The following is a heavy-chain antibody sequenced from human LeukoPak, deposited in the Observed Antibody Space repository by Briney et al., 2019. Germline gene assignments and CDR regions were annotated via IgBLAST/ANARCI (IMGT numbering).Heavy chain of an antibody. CDR1: GFVFSSYS. CDR3: ARGYGYSSSRGLYGMDV. J-gene: IGHJ6*02. Sequence: GGSLRLSCAASGFVFSSYSLSWVRQAPGKGLEWVSSITSNSEYKYYADSVKGRFTISRDNAKNSLYLQMNSLRAEDTAVYYCARGYGYSSSRGLYGMDVWGQGTTVTVSS. D-gene: IGHD5-18*01. CDR2: ITSNSEYK. V-gene: IGHV3-21*04.